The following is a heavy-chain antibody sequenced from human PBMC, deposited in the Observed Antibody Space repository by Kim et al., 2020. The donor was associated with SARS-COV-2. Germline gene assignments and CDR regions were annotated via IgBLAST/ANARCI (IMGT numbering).Heavy chain of an antibody. Sequence: GGSLRLSCAASGFTFSSYAMHWVRQAPGKGLEYVSAISSNGGSTYYANSVKGRFTISRDNSKNTLYLQMGSLRAEDMAVYYCAREKTDYGMGVWGQGTTV. J-gene: IGHJ6*02. V-gene: IGHV3-64*01. CDR2: ISSNGGST. CDR1: GFTFSSYA. D-gene: IGHD2-21*02. CDR3: AREKTDYGMGV.